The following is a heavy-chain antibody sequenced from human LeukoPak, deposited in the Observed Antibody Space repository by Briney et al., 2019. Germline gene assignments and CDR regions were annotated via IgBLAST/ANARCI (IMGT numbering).Heavy chain of an antibody. CDR3: AGIHLGELSSINWFDP. CDR2: IYYSGST. V-gene: IGHV4-59*01. J-gene: IGHJ5*02. CDR1: GGSLSIYY. D-gene: IGHD3-16*02. Sequence: PSETLSLTCTVSGGSLSIYYWSWMREPPGKGLEWIGYIYYSGSTNYNPSLKSRVTISVDTSKNQFSLKLSSVTAADTAVYYCAGIHLGELSSINWFDPWGQGTLVTVSS.